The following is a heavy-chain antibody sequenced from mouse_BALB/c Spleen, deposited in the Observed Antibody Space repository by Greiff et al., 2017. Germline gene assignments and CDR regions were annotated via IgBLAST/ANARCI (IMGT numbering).Heavy chain of an antibody. CDR2: INPYNDGT. Sequence: VQLQQSGPELVKPGASVKMSCKASGYTFTSYVMHWVKQKPGQGLEWIGYINPYNDGTKYNEKFKGKATLTSDKSSSTAYMELSSLTSEDSAVYYCARGDGYYVRYFDYWGQGTTLTVPS. J-gene: IGHJ2*01. D-gene: IGHD2-3*01. CDR3: ARGDGYYVRYFDY. CDR1: GYTFTSYV. V-gene: IGHV1-14*01.